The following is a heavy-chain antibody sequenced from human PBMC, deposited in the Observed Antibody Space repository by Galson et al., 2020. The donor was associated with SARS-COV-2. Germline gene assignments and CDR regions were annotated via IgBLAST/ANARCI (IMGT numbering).Heavy chain of an antibody. V-gene: IGHV4-34*01. Sequence: SETLSLTCAVYGGSFSGYYWSWICNPPGRGLERIGEVNHSGSTNSNPSPTSQFTISVDTSKNQYPLKLNLVTAAAAAVYFCTKRNDLRWFGELLLSSDNCGMDVWGQGTTVTVSS. J-gene: IGHJ6*02. CDR1: GGSFSGYY. D-gene: IGHD3-10*01. CDR2: VNHSGST. CDR3: TKRNDLRWFGELLLSSDNCGMDV.